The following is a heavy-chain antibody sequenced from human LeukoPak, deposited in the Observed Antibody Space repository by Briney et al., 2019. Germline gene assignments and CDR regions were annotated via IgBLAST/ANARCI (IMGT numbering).Heavy chain of an antibody. CDR3: ARVKGGIAAAGNYFDY. CDR1: GFTFSSYA. V-gene: IGHV3-30-3*01. J-gene: IGHJ4*02. D-gene: IGHD6-13*01. CDR2: VSYDGGTK. Sequence: PGGSLRLSCAASGFTFSSYAMHWVRQGPGKGLEWVALVSYDGGTKYYADSVRGRITISRDNSKNTLYLQMNSLRTEDTAVYYCARVKGGIAAAGNYFDYWGQGTLVTVSS.